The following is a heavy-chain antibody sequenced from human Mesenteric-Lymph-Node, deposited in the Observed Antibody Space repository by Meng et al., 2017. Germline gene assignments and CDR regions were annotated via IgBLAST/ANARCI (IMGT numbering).Heavy chain of an antibody. D-gene: IGHD1-26*01. CDR3: AHSDVGIIPFDS. CDR1: GFALSTSGVG. J-gene: IGHJ4*02. Sequence: QITFKESGPTLVKPTQHLTLHCTFSGFALSTSGVGVGLIRQPPGKGLEWLALIYWDDDKRYSPSLKSRLTITKDTSKNQVVLTMTNMDPVDTGTYFCAHSDVGIIPFDSWGQGTLVTVSS. CDR2: IYWDDDK. V-gene: IGHV2-5*02.